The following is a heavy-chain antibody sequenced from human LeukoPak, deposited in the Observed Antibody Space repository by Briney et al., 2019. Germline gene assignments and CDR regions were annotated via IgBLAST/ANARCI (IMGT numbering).Heavy chain of an antibody. J-gene: IGHJ4*02. D-gene: IGHD3-22*01. V-gene: IGHV3-23*01. CDR3: SPPRGDSSGYYYVY. CDR1: GLTFSSYV. Sequence: PGGSLRLSCTASGLTFSSYVMSWVRQAPGKGLEWVSTISGTGGSTFYADSVKGRFTISRDSSKSTMYLQMNSLRAEDTATYYCSPPRGDSSGYYYVYWGQGTLVTVSS. CDR2: ISGTGGST.